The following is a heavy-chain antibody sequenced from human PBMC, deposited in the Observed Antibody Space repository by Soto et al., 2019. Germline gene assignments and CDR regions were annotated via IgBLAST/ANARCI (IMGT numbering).Heavy chain of an antibody. CDR2: MSSDGIKK. V-gene: IGHV3-30*18. CDR1: GFIFSNYG. Sequence: QVQLVESGGGVVQPGTSLRLACAASGFIFSNYGMHWVRQAPGKGLEWVAVMSSDGIKKYYADSVKGRFTISRDNSKNKLYLQINSLRAEDTAVYYCAKDRDLADWGQGTLVTVSS. D-gene: IGHD2-21*02. CDR3: AKDRDLAD. J-gene: IGHJ4*02.